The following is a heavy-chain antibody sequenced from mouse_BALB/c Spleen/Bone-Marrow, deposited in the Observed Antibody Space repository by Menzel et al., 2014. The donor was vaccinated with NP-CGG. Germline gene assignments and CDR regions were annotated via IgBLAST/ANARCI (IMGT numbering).Heavy chain of an antibody. J-gene: IGHJ4*01. V-gene: IGHV1-22*01. CDR1: GYTFTEYT. Sequence: VHVKQSGPELVKPGASVKISCKTSGYTFTEYTMHWVKQSHGKSLEWIGTINPNNGGTSYNQKFKGKATLTVDKSSSTAYVELRSLTSEGSAVYYCARRIPYGYAMDYWGQGTSVTVSS. D-gene: IGHD2-2*01. CDR2: INPNNGGT. CDR3: ARRIPYGYAMDY.